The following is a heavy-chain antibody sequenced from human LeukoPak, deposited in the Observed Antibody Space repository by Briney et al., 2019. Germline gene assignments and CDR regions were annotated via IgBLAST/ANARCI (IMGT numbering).Heavy chain of an antibody. CDR1: GFTFSSYS. CDR2: ISSSSYI. D-gene: IGHD4-17*01. CDR3: ARAGGSTVSHSDY. V-gene: IGHV3-21*01. Sequence: GGSLRLSCAASGFTFSSYSMNWVRQAPGKGLEWVSSISSSSYIYYADSVKGRFTISKDNAKNSLYLQMNSLRAEDTAVYYCARAGGSTVSHSDYWGQGTLVTVSS. J-gene: IGHJ4*02.